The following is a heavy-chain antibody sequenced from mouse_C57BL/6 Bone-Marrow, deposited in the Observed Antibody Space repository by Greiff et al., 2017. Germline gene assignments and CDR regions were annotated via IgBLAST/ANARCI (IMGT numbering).Heavy chain of an antibody. CDR3: TRDGVTTTRFAY. Sequence: VHVKQSGAELVRPGASVKLSCTASGFNIKDDYMHWVKQRPEQGLEWIGWIDPENGDTEYASKFQGKATIIADTSSNTAYLQLSSLTSEDTAVYYCTRDGVTTTRFAYWGQGTLVTVSA. CDR2: IDPENGDT. J-gene: IGHJ3*01. D-gene: IGHD2-2*01. V-gene: IGHV14-4*01. CDR1: GFNIKDDY.